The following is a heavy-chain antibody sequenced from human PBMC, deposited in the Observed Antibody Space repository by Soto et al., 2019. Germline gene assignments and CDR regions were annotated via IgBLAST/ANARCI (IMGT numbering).Heavy chain of an antibody. CDR3: ARGGSSSDNGMDV. J-gene: IGHJ6*02. Sequence: EVQLEESGGGLVQPGGSLRLSCAASGFTFSRYTMNWVRQTPGKGLEWVSYISSGSLSIYYADSVKGRFTVSRDNAKNSLFLQINSLRDNDTAVYYCARGGSSSDNGMDVWGQGTTVTVSS. D-gene: IGHD3-16*01. V-gene: IGHV3-48*02. CDR2: ISSGSLSI. CDR1: GFTFSRYT.